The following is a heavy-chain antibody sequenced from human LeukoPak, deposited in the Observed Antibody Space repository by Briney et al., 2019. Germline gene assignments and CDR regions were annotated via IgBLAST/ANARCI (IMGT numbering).Heavy chain of an antibody. CDR3: ARDPGSSWYNFDY. CDR1: GFTFSSYG. CDR2: IWYDGSNK. J-gene: IGHJ4*02. V-gene: IGHV3-33*01. D-gene: IGHD6-13*01. Sequence: PGRSLRLSCAASGFTFSSYGMHWVRQAPGKGLEWVAVIWYDGSNKYYADSVKGRFTISRDNSKNTLYLQMNSLRAEDTAVYYCARDPGSSWYNFDYWGQGTLVTVSS.